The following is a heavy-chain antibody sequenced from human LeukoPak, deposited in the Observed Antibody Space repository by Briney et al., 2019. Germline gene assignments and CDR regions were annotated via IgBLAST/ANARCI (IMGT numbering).Heavy chain of an antibody. J-gene: IGHJ4*02. V-gene: IGHV3-9*03. Sequence: PGRSLRLSCAASGFTFDDYAMHWVRQAPGKGLEWVSGISWNSGSIGYADSVKGRFTISRDNAKNSLYLQMNSLRAEDMASYYCAKAVDFWSGYIDYWGQGTLVTVSS. D-gene: IGHD3-3*01. CDR2: ISWNSGSI. CDR3: AKAVDFWSGYIDY. CDR1: GFTFDDYA.